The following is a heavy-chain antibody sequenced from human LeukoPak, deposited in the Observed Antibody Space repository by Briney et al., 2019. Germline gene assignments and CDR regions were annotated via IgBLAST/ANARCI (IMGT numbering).Heavy chain of an antibody. J-gene: IGHJ3*02. V-gene: IGHV4-61*08. CDR3: ARDLDSGWNYVHAFDI. CDR1: GGSISSGGYY. Sequence: SETLSLTCTVSGGSISSGGYYWSWIRQHPGKGLEWIGCIYYSGSTNYNPSLKSRVTISVDTSKNQFSLKLSSVTAADTAVYYCARDLDSGWNYVHAFDIWGQGTMVTVSS. D-gene: IGHD1-7*01. CDR2: IYYSGST.